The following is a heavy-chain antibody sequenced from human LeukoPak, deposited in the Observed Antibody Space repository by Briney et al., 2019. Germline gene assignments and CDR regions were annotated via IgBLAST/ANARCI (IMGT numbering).Heavy chain of an antibody. CDR2: IHYSGST. V-gene: IGHV4-59*01. Sequence: SETLSLTCTVSGGSISSYYWNWIRQPPGKGLEWIGGIHYSGSTNYNPSVKSRVTISVDTSKNQLSLKLNSVTAADTAVYSCARAPLYYYGASGSTGAFDIWGQGTMVTVSS. CDR1: GGSISSYY. J-gene: IGHJ3*02. CDR3: ARAPLYYYGASGSTGAFDI. D-gene: IGHD3-22*01.